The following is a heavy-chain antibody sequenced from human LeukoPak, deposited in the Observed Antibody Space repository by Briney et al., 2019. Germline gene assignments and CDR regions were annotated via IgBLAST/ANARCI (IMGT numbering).Heavy chain of an antibody. D-gene: IGHD4-17*01. V-gene: IGHV3-74*03. CDR1: GFTFTKYW. Sequence: GGSLRLSCAASGFTFTKYWMHWVRQAPGKGLVWVSRVNSDGSRTTYADSVKGRFTISRDNANNTLYLQMNSLTAEDTAVYYCAREGSVTNDYWGQGSLVTVSS. CDR3: AREGSVTNDY. J-gene: IGHJ4*02. CDR2: VNSDGSRT.